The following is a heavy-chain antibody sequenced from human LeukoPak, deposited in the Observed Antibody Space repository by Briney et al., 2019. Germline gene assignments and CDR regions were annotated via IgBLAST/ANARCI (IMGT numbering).Heavy chain of an antibody. CDR1: GYRFTNYW. CDR2: NYPGDSDT. Sequence: GESLEISCQGSGYRFTNYWIGWARQLPGKGLEWMGINYPGDSDTRYSPSFQGQVTISADKSSSTAYLQWSSLKASDTAMYYCARQSTALDAFDIWGQGTMVTVSS. D-gene: IGHD5-18*01. CDR3: ARQSTALDAFDI. V-gene: IGHV5-51*01. J-gene: IGHJ3*02.